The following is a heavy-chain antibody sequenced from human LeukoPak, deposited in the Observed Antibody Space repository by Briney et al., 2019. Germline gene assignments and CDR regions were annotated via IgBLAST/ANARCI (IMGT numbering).Heavy chain of an antibody. CDR2: IYSGGST. CDR1: GFTVSSNY. J-gene: IGHJ3*02. Sequence: GGSLRLSCAASGFTVSSNYMSWVRQAPGKGLEWVSVIYSGGSTYYADSVKGRFTISRHNSKNTLYLQMYSLRAEDTAVYYCARGSRYYYDSSGQGAFDIWGQGTMVTVSS. V-gene: IGHV3-53*04. CDR3: ARGSRYYYDSSGQGAFDI. D-gene: IGHD3-22*01.